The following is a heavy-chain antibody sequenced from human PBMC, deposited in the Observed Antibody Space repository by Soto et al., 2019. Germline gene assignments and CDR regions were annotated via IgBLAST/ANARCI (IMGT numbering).Heavy chain of an antibody. CDR2: IYYSGTT. CDR1: GDSVGNENYY. CDR3: ARSQRGRTAFTFDY. D-gene: IGHD1-26*01. J-gene: IGHJ4*02. V-gene: IGHV4-61*01. Sequence: QVQLQESGPGLVTPSETLSLTCTVSGDSVGNENYYWAWIRQSPGKGLEWIGYIYYSGTTNYNSHLKSRVTLSVDTSRNQFSLSLTSVTAADTAVYFCARSQRGRTAFTFDYWGQGGLVTVSS.